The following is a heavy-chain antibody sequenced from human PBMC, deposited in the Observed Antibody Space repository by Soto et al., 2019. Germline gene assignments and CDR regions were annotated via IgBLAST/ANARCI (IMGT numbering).Heavy chain of an antibody. V-gene: IGHV4-30-4*01. J-gene: IGHJ6*02. Sequence: PSETLSLTCTVSGGSISSGDYYWSWIRQPPGKGLEWIGYIYYSGSTYYNPSLKSRVTISVDTSKNQFSLKLSSVTAADTAVYYCARDGTIFWAPGYYYGMDVWGQGTTVTVSS. CDR1: GGSISSGDYY. CDR2: IYYSGST. D-gene: IGHD3-3*01. CDR3: ARDGTIFWAPGYYYGMDV.